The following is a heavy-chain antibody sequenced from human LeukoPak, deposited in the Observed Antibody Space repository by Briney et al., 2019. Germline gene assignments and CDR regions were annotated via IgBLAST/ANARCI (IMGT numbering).Heavy chain of an antibody. CDR2: INAYNGST. V-gene: IGHV1-18*01. CDR3: ARGGPLGDAFDM. D-gene: IGHD3-16*01. Sequence: EASLKLSCKASGYTFTSYGMSWVRQAPGQGLEWMGWINAYNGSTNYAQKVQGRVTMTTDTSTSTVYMKLRRVRSDDTAVNYCARGGPLGDAFDMWGQGTMVTVSS. CDR1: GYTFTSYG. J-gene: IGHJ3*02.